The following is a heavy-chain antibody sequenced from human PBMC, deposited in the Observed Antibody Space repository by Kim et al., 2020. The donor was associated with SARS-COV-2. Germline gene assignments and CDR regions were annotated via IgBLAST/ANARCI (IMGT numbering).Heavy chain of an antibody. V-gene: IGHV3-23*01. CDR3: ARAIPMIVVTITSYHGMDV. CDR1: GFTFSSYA. J-gene: IGHJ6*02. Sequence: GGSLRLSCAASGFTFSSYAITWVRQAPGKGLEWFSGITGNGEGTYYADSVRGRFTISRDNFKNTVYLQMDSLRAEDTAVYYCARAIPMIVVTITSYHGMDVWGQGTTVTVSS. D-gene: IGHD3-22*01. CDR2: ITGNGEGT.